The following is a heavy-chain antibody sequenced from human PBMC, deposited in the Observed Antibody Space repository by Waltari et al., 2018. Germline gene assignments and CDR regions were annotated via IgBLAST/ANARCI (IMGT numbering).Heavy chain of an antibody. CDR2: IYYSGST. CDR1: GGSISSYY. CDR3: ARVREVAANYYYYYMDV. J-gene: IGHJ6*03. V-gene: IGHV4-59*01. D-gene: IGHD2-15*01. Sequence: QVQLQESGPGLVKPSETLSLTCTVSGGSISSYYWSWLRQPPGKGLEWIGYIYYSGSTNYNPSLKSRVTISVDTSKNQFSLKLSSVTAADTAVYYCARVREVAANYYYYYMDVWGKGTTVTVSS.